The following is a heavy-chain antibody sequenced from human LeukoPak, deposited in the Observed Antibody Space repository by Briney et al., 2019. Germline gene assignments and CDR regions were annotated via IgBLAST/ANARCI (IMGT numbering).Heavy chain of an antibody. CDR3: ARDKVEMATIYYFDY. CDR1: GFTFSSYS. CDR2: ISSSSSYI. V-gene: IGHV3-21*01. D-gene: IGHD5-24*01. Sequence: GGSLRLSCAASGFTFSSYSMNWVRQAPGKGLEWVSSISSSSSYIYYADSVKGRFTISRDNAKNSLYLQMNSLRAEDTAVYYCARDKVEMATIYYFDYWGQGTLVTVSS. J-gene: IGHJ4*02.